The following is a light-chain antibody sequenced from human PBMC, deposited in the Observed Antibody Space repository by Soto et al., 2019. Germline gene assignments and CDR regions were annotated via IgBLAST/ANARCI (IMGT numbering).Light chain of an antibody. Sequence: EIVLTQSPATLSLSPGERATLSCRASQSVSSDLAWYRQKPGQAPRLLIYGASNRAPGIPARFSGSGSGTDFTLTISSLEPEDFAVYYCQQRSNWPIAFGQGTRLEI. V-gene: IGKV3-11*01. CDR2: GAS. CDR1: QSVSSD. J-gene: IGKJ5*01. CDR3: QQRSNWPIA.